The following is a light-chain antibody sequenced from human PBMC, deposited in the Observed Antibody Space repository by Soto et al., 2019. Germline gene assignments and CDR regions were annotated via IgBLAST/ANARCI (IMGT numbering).Light chain of an antibody. CDR3: RSYAGSNNPYV. V-gene: IGLV2-8*01. J-gene: IGLJ1*01. CDR2: EVN. CDR1: SSDVGGYNY. Sequence: QSVLTQPPSASGSPGQSVTISCTGTSSDVGGYNYVSWYQQHPDKAPKLMIYEVNKRPSGVPDRFSGSKSANTASLTVSGLQAEDEADYYCRSYAGSNNPYVFGTGTKVTVL.